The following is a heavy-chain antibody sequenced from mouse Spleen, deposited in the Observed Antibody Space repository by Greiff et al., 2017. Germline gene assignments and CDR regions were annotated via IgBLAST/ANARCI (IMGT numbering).Heavy chain of an antibody. Sequence: EVQLVESEGGLVQPGSSMKLSCTASGFTFSDYYMAWVRQVPEKGLEWVANINYDGSSTYYLDSLKSRFIISRDNAKNILYLQMSSLKSEDTATYYCARDGRGYAMDYWGQGTSVTVSS. J-gene: IGHJ4*01. CDR1: GFTFSDYY. CDR3: ARDGRGYAMDY. CDR2: INYDGSST. V-gene: IGHV5-16*01. D-gene: IGHD4-1*01.